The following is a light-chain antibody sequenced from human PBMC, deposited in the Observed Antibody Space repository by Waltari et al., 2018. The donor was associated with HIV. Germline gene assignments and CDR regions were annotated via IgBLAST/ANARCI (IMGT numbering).Light chain of an antibody. V-gene: IGLV1-51*01. CDR1: SPNIGNNY. CDR2: DNN. Sequence: QSVLTQPPSVSAAPGQTVTIPCSGSSPNIGNNYLSWYQQVTGAAPNLVLYDNNERPSGIRDRFSGSKSGTSATLDITGLQPGDEADYYCGTWDSGKNVWVFGGGTKLTVL. J-gene: IGLJ3*02. CDR3: GTWDSGKNVWV.